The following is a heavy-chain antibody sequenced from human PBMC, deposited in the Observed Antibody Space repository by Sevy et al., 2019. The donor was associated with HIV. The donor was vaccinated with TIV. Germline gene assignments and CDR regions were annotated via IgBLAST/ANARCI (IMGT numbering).Heavy chain of an antibody. J-gene: IGHJ4*02. V-gene: IGHV2-70*01. D-gene: IGHD4-17*01. CDR3: ARALYGDYSGYFDY. CDR1: GFSLSISGMC. Sequence: SGPTLVKPTQTLTLSCTFSGFSLSISGMCVNWIRQPPGKALEWLALIDWDDGKYYSTSLKTRLTISKDTSKNQVVLTMTNMDPVDTATYYCARALYGDYSGYFDYWGQGTLVTVSS. CDR2: IDWDDGK.